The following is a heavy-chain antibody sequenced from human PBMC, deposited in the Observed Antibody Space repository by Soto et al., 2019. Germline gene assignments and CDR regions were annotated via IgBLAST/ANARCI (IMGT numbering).Heavy chain of an antibody. Sequence: ASVKVSCKASGYTFTSYDINWVRQATGQGLEWMGWMNPNSGNTGYAQKFQGRVTMTRNTSISTAYMELSSLRSEDTAVYYCARGSRYFLVGGELLYPQLRGYYYYYMDVWGKGPTVTVSS. CDR1: GYTFTSYD. CDR3: ARGSRYFLVGGELLYPQLRGYYYYYMDV. V-gene: IGHV1-8*01. J-gene: IGHJ6*03. D-gene: IGHD3-10*01. CDR2: MNPNSGNT.